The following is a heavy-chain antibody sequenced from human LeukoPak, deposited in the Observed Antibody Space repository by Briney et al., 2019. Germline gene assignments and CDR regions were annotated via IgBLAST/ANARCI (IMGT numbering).Heavy chain of an antibody. CDR2: ISGSGGST. V-gene: IGHV3-23*01. D-gene: IGHD2-2*01. J-gene: IGHJ4*02. Sequence: GGSLRLSCAASGFTFSSYAMSWVRQAPGKGLEWVSAISGSGGSTYYADSVKGRFTISRDNSKNTLYLQMNSLRAEDTAVYYCAKDPGVVPAAMPSYFGYWGQGTLVTVSS. CDR1: GFTFSSYA. CDR3: AKDPGVVPAAMPSYFGY.